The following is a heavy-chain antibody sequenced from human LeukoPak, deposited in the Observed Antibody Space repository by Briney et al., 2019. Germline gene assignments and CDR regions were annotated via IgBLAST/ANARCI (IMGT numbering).Heavy chain of an antibody. CDR1: AFTFSSYS. CDR3: AREWGYYGVDAFDI. CDR2: ISSRSSTI. D-gene: IGHD4-17*01. V-gene: IGHV3-48*04. Sequence: GGSLRLSCAASAFTFSSYSMNWVRQAPGKGLEWVSYISSRSSTIYYADSVKGRFTISRDNAKNSLYLQMNSLRAEDTAVYYCAREWGYYGVDAFDIWGQGTMVTVSS. J-gene: IGHJ3*02.